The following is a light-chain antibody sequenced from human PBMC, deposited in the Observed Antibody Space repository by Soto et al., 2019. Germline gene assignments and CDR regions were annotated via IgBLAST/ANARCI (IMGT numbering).Light chain of an antibody. CDR1: QSVGSN. Sequence: EIVMTQSPATLSVSPGERATLSCRASQSVGSNLAWYQQRPGQAPRLLIYGASTRATGVPARFSGSGSGTEFTLPISSLQSEEFGVYFCQQYNNWPPDRTFGQGTKVEIK. J-gene: IGKJ1*01. CDR3: QQYNNWPPDRT. V-gene: IGKV3-15*01. CDR2: GAS.